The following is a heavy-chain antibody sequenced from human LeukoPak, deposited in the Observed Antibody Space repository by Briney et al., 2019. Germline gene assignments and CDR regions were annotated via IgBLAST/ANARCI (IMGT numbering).Heavy chain of an antibody. J-gene: IGHJ1*01. CDR2: ISNDGVNT. D-gene: IGHD1-26*01. V-gene: IGHV3-23*01. Sequence: GGSLRLSCAASGFTFSSYAMSWVRQAPGKGVEWGSGISNDGVNTNYANSVKGRFTISRDNSKNTLYLQMSSLRAEDTAVYFCAKNVVGTTDWGQGTLLTVSS. CDR1: GFTFSSYA. CDR3: AKNVVGTTD.